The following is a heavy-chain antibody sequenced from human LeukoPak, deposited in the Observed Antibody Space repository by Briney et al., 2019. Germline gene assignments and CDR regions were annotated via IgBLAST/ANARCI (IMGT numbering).Heavy chain of an antibody. D-gene: IGHD3-10*01. CDR1: GYTFTSYD. CDR3: ARAGGQWFGELGYY. V-gene: IGHV1-8*01. Sequence: ASVKVSCKASGYTFTSYDINWARQATGQGLEWMGWMNPNSGNTGYAQKFQGRVTMTRNTSISTAYMELSSLRSEDTAVYYCARAGGQWFGELGYYWGQGTLVTVSS. J-gene: IGHJ4*02. CDR2: MNPNSGNT.